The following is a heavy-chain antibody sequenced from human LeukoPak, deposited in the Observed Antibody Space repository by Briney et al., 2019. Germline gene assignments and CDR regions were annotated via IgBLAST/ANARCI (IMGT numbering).Heavy chain of an antibody. V-gene: IGHV3-30*18. CDR2: ISYDGSNK. Sequence: GRSLRLSCAASGFTFSSYGMHWVRQAPGKGLEWVAVISYDGSNKYYADSVKGRFTISRDNSKNTLYLQMNSLRPEDTAVYYCAKDPYSSSSMVDYWGQGTLVTVSS. D-gene: IGHD6-13*01. J-gene: IGHJ4*02. CDR3: AKDPYSSSSMVDY. CDR1: GFTFSSYG.